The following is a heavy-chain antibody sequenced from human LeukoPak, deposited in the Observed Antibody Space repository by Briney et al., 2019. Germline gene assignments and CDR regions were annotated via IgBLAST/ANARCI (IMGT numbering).Heavy chain of an antibody. CDR2: IYYSGST. CDR3: AREVTPPLGMDV. V-gene: IGHV4-59*01. CDR1: GGSISSYY. Sequence: SETLSLTCTVSGGSISSYYWSWIRQPPGKGLEWIGYIYYSGSTNYNPSLKSRVTIPVDTSKNQFSLKLSSVTAADTAVYYCAREVTPPLGMDVWGQGTTVTVSS. J-gene: IGHJ6*02. D-gene: IGHD2-21*02.